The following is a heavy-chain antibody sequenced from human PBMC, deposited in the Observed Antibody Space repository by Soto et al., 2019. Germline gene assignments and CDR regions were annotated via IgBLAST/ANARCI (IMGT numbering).Heavy chain of an antibody. Sequence: EVQLLESGGGLVHPGWSLRLSCAASGFTFSSYAMSWVRQAPGKVLEWVSAISGSGGSTYYADSVKGRFTISRDNSKNPLYLQMNSLRAEDTAVYYCATTDGDYGCYYSYYMDVWGKGTKVTVSS. D-gene: IGHD4-17*01. J-gene: IGHJ6*03. V-gene: IGHV3-23*01. CDR2: ISGSGGST. CDR1: GFTFSSYA. CDR3: ATTDGDYGCYYSYYMDV.